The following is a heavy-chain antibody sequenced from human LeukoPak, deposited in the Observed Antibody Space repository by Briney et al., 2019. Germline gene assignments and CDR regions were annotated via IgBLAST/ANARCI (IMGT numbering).Heavy chain of an antibody. CDR2: IKQDGSEK. D-gene: IGHD6-13*01. V-gene: IGHV3-7*01. J-gene: IGHJ4*02. CDR1: GFTFSSYW. CDR3: ARDKRIAAAGITELDY. Sequence: GGSLRLSCAASGFTFSSYWMSWVRQAPGKGLEWVANIKQDGSEKYYVDSVKGRFTISRDNAKNSLYLQMNSLRAEDTAVYYCARDKRIAAAGITELDYWGQGTLVTVSS.